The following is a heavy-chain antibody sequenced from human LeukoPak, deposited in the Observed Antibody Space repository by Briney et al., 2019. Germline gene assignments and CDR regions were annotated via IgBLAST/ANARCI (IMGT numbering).Heavy chain of an antibody. Sequence: KFQGRVTITRDTSASTAYMELGSLRSEDTAVYYCARETSSDAFDILGQGTMVTVSS. J-gene: IGHJ3*02. CDR3: ARETSSDAFDI. V-gene: IGHV1-3*01.